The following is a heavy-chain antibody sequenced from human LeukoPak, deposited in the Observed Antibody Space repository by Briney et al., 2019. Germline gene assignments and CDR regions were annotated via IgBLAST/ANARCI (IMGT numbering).Heavy chain of an antibody. CDR3: AKDSRSAVRGTFDI. J-gene: IGHJ3*02. CDR1: GFTFSSYA. V-gene: IGHV3-23*01. D-gene: IGHD3-10*01. CDR2: ISGSGGST. Sequence: GGSLRLSCAASGFTFSSYAMSWVRQAPGKGLEWVSAISGSGGSTYYAASVKGRFTISRDNPKNTLYLQMNSMRAEDTAVYYWAKDSRSAVRGTFDIWGQGTMVTVSS.